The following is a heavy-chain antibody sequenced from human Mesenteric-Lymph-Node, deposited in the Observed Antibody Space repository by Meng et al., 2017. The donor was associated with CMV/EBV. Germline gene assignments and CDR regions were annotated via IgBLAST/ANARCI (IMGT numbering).Heavy chain of an antibody. CDR3: ARDNRYYYDSSGYPFLDY. CDR1: FTGYY. J-gene: IGHJ4*02. CDR2: INPNSGGT. Sequence: FTGYYMHWVRQAPGQGLEWMGWINPNSGGTNYAQKFQGWVTMTRDTSISTAYMEPSRLRSDDTAVYYCARDNRYYYDSSGYPFLDYWGQGTLVTVSS. V-gene: IGHV1-2*04. D-gene: IGHD3-22*01.